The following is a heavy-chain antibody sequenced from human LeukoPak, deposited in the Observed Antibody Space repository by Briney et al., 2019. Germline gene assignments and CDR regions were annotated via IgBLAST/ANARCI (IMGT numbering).Heavy chain of an antibody. CDR2: TSSSDPGT. V-gene: IGHV3-23*01. D-gene: IGHD2-2*01. J-gene: IGHJ4*02. Sequence: GGSLRLSCVASGFRLSSYAMSWVRQAPGKGLEWISATSSSDPGTYYADSVKGRFTISRDNSKNTLYLQMNSLRAEDTAVYYCAKESLRVLPAATFDYWGQGTLVTVSS. CDR3: AKESLRVLPAATFDY. CDR1: GFRLSSYA.